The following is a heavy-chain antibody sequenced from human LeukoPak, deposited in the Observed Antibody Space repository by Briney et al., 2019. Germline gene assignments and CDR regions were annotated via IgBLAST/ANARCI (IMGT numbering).Heavy chain of an antibody. CDR3: ARDEVTY. J-gene: IGHJ4*02. CDR1: GFTFSSHR. Sequence: GGSLRRSCAASGFTFSSHRMSWVRQTPGKGLEWVAHIKEDGSEKYYVDSVKGRFTISRDNAKNSLYLQVNSLRSEDTAVYYCARDEVTYWGQGILVTVSS. CDR2: IKEDGSEK. V-gene: IGHV3-7*01.